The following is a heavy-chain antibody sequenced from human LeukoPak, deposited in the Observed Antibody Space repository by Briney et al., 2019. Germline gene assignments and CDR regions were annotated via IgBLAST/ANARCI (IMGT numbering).Heavy chain of an antibody. Sequence: SETLSLTCTVSGGSVSSNSDHWSWLRQPPGKGLEWIGYIRYSGSTNKNPSLKSRVTISVDASKNQFSLNLSSVTAADTALYYCARLSEYSYGFYFDYWGQGTLVTVSS. V-gene: IGHV4-61*01. CDR1: GGSVSSNSDH. J-gene: IGHJ4*02. CDR2: IRYSGST. CDR3: ARLSEYSYGFYFDY. D-gene: IGHD5-18*01.